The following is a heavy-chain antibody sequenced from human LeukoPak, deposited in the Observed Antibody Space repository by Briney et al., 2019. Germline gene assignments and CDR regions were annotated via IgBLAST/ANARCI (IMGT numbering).Heavy chain of an antibody. CDR3: ARRGAVAGTSGGAEAFDI. V-gene: IGHV5-51*01. CDR2: IYPGDSDT. D-gene: IGHD6-19*01. CDR1: GYSFTSYW. Sequence: GESLKISCKGSGYSFTSYWIGWVRQMPGKGLEWMGIIYPGDSDTRYSPSFQGQVTISADKSISTAYLQWSSLKASDTAMYYCARRGAVAGTSGGAEAFDIWGQGTMVTVSS. J-gene: IGHJ3*02.